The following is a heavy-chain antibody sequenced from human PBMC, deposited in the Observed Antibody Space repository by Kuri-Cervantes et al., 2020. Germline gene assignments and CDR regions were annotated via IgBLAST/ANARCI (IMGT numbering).Heavy chain of an antibody. J-gene: IGHJ4*02. CDR2: IRYDGSNK. D-gene: IGHD4-17*01. Sequence: GGSLRLSCEASGFAFSNYGMHWVRQAPGKGLEWVAFIRYDGSNKYYTDSVKGRFTISRDNSKNSLYLQMNSLRAEDTAVYYCTTRLRGNWGQGTLVTVSS. V-gene: IGHV3-30*02. CDR1: GFAFSNYG. CDR3: TTRLRGN.